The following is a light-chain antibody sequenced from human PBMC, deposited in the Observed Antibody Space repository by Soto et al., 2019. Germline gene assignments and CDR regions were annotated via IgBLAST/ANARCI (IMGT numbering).Light chain of an antibody. CDR2: ATS. Sequence: DIELTQSPSFLSASVGDRVTITCRASQDISGYLAWYQQKPGKAPNLLSNATSTLQSGVPSRFIGSESGTDFTLTISSLQPEDFATYYCQKFNVYPLTFAGGTSVDIK. CDR3: QKFNVYPLT. J-gene: IGKJ4*01. CDR1: QDISGY. V-gene: IGKV1-9*01.